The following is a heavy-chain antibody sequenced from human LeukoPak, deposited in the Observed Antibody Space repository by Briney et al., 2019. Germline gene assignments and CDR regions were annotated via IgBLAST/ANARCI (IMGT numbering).Heavy chain of an antibody. Sequence: ASVNVSCKASGYTFTGYYMHWVRQAPGQGLEWMGWINPNSGGTNYAQKFQGWVTMTRDTSISTAYMELSRLRSDDTAVYYCARAVREGYGMDVWGQGTTVTVSS. V-gene: IGHV1-2*04. CDR2: INPNSGGT. CDR3: ARAVREGYGMDV. CDR1: GYTFTGYY. J-gene: IGHJ6*02.